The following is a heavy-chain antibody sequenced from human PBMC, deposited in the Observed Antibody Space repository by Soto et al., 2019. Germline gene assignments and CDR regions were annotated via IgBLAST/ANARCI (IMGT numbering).Heavy chain of an antibody. CDR2: IYSGGST. CDR1: GFTVSSNY. D-gene: IGHD1-26*01. Sequence: GGSLRLSCAASGFTVSSNYMSWVRQAPGKGLEWVSVIYSGGSTYYADSVKGRFTISRDNSKNTLYLQMNSLRAEDTAVYYCEREGRGYYVFGYWGQGTLVTVSS. V-gene: IGHV3-53*01. J-gene: IGHJ4*02. CDR3: EREGRGYYVFGY.